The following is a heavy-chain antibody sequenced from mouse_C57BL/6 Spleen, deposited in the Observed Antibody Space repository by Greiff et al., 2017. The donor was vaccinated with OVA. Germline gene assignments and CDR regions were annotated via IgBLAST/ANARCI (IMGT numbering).Heavy chain of an antibody. D-gene: IGHD3-3*01. CDR1: GFNIKDYY. Sequence: VQLQQSGAELVRPGASVKLSCTASGFNIKDYYMHWVKQRPEQGLEWIGRIDPEDGDTEYAPKFQGKATMTVDKSSSTAYLQLSSLTSEDSAVYYCARGAGPWYFDVWGTGTTVTVSS. CDR3: ARGAGPWYFDV. J-gene: IGHJ1*03. CDR2: IDPEDGDT. V-gene: IGHV14-1*01.